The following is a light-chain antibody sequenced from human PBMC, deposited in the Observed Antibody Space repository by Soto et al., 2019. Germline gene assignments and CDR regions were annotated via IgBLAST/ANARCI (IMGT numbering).Light chain of an antibody. CDR2: YAS. V-gene: IGKV3-15*01. Sequence: EIMMTQSPATLSVSPGERATLSCRASQSVRNNIAWYQQKPGQAPRLLIYYASTRATGIPARFSGSGSGTEFPLTISTLQSENFALYYFQQYNNWPPITFGQGKRLEIK. J-gene: IGKJ5*01. CDR1: QSVRNN. CDR3: QQYNNWPPIT.